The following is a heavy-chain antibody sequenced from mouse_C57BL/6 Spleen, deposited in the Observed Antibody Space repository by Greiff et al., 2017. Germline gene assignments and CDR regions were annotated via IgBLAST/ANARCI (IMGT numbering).Heavy chain of an antibody. CDR1: GFTFSDYY. CDR3: ARDDGY. J-gene: IGHJ2*01. CDR2: INYDGSST. V-gene: IGHV5-16*01. Sequence: EVNVVESEGGLVQPGSSMKLSCTASGFTFSDYYMAWVRQVPEKGLEWVANINYDGSSTYYLDSLKSRFIISRDNAKNILYLQMSSLKSEDTATYYCARDDGYWGQGTTLTVSS.